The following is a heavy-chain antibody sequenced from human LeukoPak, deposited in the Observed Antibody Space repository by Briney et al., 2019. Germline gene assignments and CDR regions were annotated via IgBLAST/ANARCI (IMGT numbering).Heavy chain of an antibody. CDR2: MNPNSGNT. Sequence: ASVKVSRKASGYTFTSYDINWVRQATGQGLEWMGWMNPNSGNTGYAQKFQGRVTMTRNTSISTAYMELSSLRSEDTAVYYCARPGGYSYTFDPWGQGTLVTVSS. D-gene: IGHD5-18*01. CDR1: GYTFTSYD. CDR3: ARPGGYSYTFDP. V-gene: IGHV1-8*01. J-gene: IGHJ5*02.